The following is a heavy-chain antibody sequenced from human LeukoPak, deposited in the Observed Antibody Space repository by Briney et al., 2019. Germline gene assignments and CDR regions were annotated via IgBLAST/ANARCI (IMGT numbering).Heavy chain of an antibody. CDR3: ARAYSGSFFDY. CDR1: RFTFSSYW. D-gene: IGHD1-26*01. V-gene: IGHV3-74*01. J-gene: IGHJ4*02. CDR2: IKSDGSIT. Sequence: GGSLRLSCAASRFTFSSYWMHWVRQAPGKGLVWVSRIKSDGSITNYADSVKGRFTISRDNAKNTLYLQMTSLRAEDTAVYYCARAYSGSFFDYWGEGNLVTVSS.